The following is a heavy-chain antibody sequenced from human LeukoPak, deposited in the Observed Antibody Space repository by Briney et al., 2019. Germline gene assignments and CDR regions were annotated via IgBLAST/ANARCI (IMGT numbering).Heavy chain of an antibody. Sequence: HPGGSLRLSCAASGFTFSSYGMHWVRQAPGKGLEWVAVIWYDGTNKHYADSVKGRFTISRDSSKSTLYLQMNSLRAEDTAVYYCARSHESGSYAHWGQGTLVTVSS. CDR1: GFTFSSYG. J-gene: IGHJ4*02. V-gene: IGHV3-33*08. D-gene: IGHD1-26*01. CDR3: ARSHESGSYAH. CDR2: IWYDGTNK.